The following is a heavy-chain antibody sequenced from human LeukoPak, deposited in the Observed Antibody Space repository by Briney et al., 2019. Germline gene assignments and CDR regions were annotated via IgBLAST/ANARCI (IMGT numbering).Heavy chain of an antibody. CDR1: GYTLTSYG. V-gene: IGHV1-18*01. Sequence: ASVKVSCEASGYTLTSYGINWMRQAPGQGLEWMGWISTQSGNTNYAQKVQGRLTLTTDRSTNTAYMELRSLRSDDTAVYYCARGAYGDKWGQGTRVTVSS. D-gene: IGHD4-17*01. J-gene: IGHJ4*02. CDR2: ISTQSGNT. CDR3: ARGAYGDK.